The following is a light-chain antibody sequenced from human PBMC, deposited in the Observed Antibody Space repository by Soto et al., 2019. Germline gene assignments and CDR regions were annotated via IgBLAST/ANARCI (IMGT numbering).Light chain of an antibody. Sequence: EIVLTQSPGTLSLSPGERATLSCRASQSVSSSYLAWYQQKPGQAPRLLIYGASSRATGIPDRFSGSGSGTDLTITISRLEPEDFEVYYCQQYGSSPLTFGGGTKVDIK. CDR1: QSVSSSY. J-gene: IGKJ4*01. CDR3: QQYGSSPLT. V-gene: IGKV3-20*01. CDR2: GAS.